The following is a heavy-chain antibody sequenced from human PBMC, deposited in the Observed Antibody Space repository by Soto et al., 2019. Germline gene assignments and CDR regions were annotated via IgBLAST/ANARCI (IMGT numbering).Heavy chain of an antibody. Sequence: GGSLRLSCSASGFTFSSYDIHWVRQAPGKGLEYVSSISSNGGSTYYAVSVKGRFTISRDDSKNTLYLQMNSLKTEDTAVYYCTTDLGSSRDYWGQGTLVTVSS. D-gene: IGHD6-13*01. CDR2: ISSNGGST. J-gene: IGHJ4*02. CDR3: TTDLGSSRDY. CDR1: GFTFSSYD. V-gene: IGHV3-64*04.